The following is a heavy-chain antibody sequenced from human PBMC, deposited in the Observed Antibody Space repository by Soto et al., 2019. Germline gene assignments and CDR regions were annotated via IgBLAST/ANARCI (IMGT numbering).Heavy chain of an antibody. V-gene: IGHV4-4*07. CDR1: GGSISSYY. CDR3: AREPHLDDYSNHNHDYYYYGMDV. Sequence: SETLSLTCTVSGGSISSYYWSWIRQPAGKGLEWIGRIYTSGSTNYNPSLKSRVTMSVDTSKNQFSLKLSSVTAADTAVYYCAREPHLDDYSNHNHDYYYYGMDVWGQGTTVTVSS. J-gene: IGHJ6*02. CDR2: IYTSGST. D-gene: IGHD4-4*01.